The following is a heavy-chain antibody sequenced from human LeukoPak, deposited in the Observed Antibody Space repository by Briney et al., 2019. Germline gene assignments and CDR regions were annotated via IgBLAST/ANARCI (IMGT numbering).Heavy chain of an antibody. CDR2: MNQDGAGK. CDR3: ARGSSGWTSPFDY. Sequence: QPRGSLGLSGPALEFTFGSFWMNGSGKAPGKGRQGLGNMNQDGAGKRYVDSVKRRFTISRDNPKNSLFLHMNSLSAEDTAVYYCARGSSGWTSPFDYWGQGTLVTVSS. D-gene: IGHD6-19*01. CDR1: EFTFGSFW. J-gene: IGHJ4*02. V-gene: IGHV3-7*01.